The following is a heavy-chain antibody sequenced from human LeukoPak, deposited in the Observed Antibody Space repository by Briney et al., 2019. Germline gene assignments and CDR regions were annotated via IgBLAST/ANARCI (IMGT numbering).Heavy chain of an antibody. D-gene: IGHD4-17*01. Sequence: GGSLRLSCAASGFTFSSYAMSWVRQTPGKGLEWVSAISGSGGSTYYADSVKGRFTISRDNSKNTLYLQMNSLRAEDTAVYYCAKGIFPYGGYASAACDYWGQGTLVTVSS. J-gene: IGHJ4*02. CDR3: AKGIFPYGGYASAACDY. V-gene: IGHV3-23*01. CDR1: GFTFSSYA. CDR2: ISGSGGST.